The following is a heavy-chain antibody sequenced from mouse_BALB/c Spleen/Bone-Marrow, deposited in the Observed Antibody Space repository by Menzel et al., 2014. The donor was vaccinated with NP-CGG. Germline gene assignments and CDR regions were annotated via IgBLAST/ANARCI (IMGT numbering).Heavy chain of an antibody. J-gene: IGHJ3*01. CDR2: VDPSDGYT. CDR3: ARGGDNFAWFAY. Sequence: QVQLQQSGAELVTPGASVKLSCKASGYTFTTYWMHWVKQRPGHGLEWIGQVDPSDGYTNYSQMFKGKATLTVDKSSSTAYMQLSSLSSEDSAVYYCARGGDNFAWFAYWGQGTQVTVSA. V-gene: IGHV1-69*02. CDR1: GYTFTTYW. D-gene: IGHD1-3*01.